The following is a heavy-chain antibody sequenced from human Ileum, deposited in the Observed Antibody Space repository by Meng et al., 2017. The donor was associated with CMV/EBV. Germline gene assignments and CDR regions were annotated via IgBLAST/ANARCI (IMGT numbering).Heavy chain of an antibody. Sequence: GGSLRLSCATSGFIFGDNAVSWVRQAPGKGLEWVGLIRSRAHGGTAEYAPSVKGRLTISRDDSKGIAYLQMNSLEIDDTAVYCCTEDGFYSGWSKYFQRWGQGTLVTVSS. J-gene: IGHJ1*01. V-gene: IGHV3-49*04. CDR2: IRSRAHGGTA. CDR3: TEDGFYSGWSKYFQR. CDR1: GFIFGDNA. D-gene: IGHD3-10*01.